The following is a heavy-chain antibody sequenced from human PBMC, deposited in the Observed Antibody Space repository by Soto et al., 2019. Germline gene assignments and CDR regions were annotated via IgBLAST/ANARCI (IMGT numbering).Heavy chain of an antibody. V-gene: IGHV1-69*01. D-gene: IGHD2-15*01. CDR3: SIVTAYGMDV. J-gene: IGHJ6*02. Sequence: QVQLEQSGAEVKKPGSSLKVSCKATGGTFSNYAISWVRQAPGQGLEWMAGIITVYGTPNYAQRFQDRVTIIADESTTTAYMEVHSLRSEDTAIYYCSIVTAYGMDVWGPGTTVIVSS. CDR1: GGTFSNYA. CDR2: IITVYGTP.